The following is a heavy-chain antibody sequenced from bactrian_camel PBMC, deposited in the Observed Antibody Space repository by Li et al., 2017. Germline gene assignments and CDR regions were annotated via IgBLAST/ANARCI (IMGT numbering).Heavy chain of an antibody. Sequence: HVQLVESGGGSVTAGGSLSLSCERSGYDYRPYYMSWVRQAPGKGLEWVSSIYSDGSAGYYADSVKGRFTISRDNAKNTVYLQVDSLRSEDTAQYYCTYSLNYHSIYGIRLYEFNHWGQGTQVTVS. CDR1: GYDYRPYY. J-gene: IGHJ4*01. D-gene: IGHD4*01. V-gene: IGHV3S5*01. CDR3: TYSLNYHSIYGIRLYEFNH. CDR2: IYSDGSAG.